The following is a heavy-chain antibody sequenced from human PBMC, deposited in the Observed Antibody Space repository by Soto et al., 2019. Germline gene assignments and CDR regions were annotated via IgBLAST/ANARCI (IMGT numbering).Heavy chain of an antibody. CDR2: IKQDGSEK. CDR3: ARERIQLWFKPFDY. CDR1: GFTFSSYW. Sequence: PGGSLRLSCAASGFTFSSYWMSWVRQAPGKGLEWVANIKQDGSEKYYVDSVKGRFTISRDNAKNSLYLQMNSLRAEDTAVYYCARERIQLWFKPFDYWGQGTLVTVSS. J-gene: IGHJ4*02. V-gene: IGHV3-7*01. D-gene: IGHD5-18*01.